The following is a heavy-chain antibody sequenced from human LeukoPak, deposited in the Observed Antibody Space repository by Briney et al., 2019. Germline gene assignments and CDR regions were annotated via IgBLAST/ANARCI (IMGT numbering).Heavy chain of an antibody. CDR1: GFTFSSYA. V-gene: IGHV3-64*01. J-gene: IGHJ4*02. Sequence: GGSLRLSCAASGFTFSSYAMHWVRQAPGKGLEYVSAISSNGGSTYYANSVKGRFTISRDNSKNTLYLQMGSLRAEDMAVYYCARDRRYCSGGSCEYYFDYWGQGTQVTVSS. CDR2: ISSNGGST. CDR3: ARDRRYCSGGSCEYYFDY. D-gene: IGHD2-15*01.